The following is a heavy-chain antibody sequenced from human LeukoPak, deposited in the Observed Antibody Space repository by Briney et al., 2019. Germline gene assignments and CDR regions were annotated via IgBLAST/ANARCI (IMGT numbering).Heavy chain of an antibody. CDR2: IIPIFGTA. CDR3: ARVQKDYYYMDV. Sequence: ASVKVSCKASGGTFSSYAISWVRQAPGQGLEWMGGIIPIFGTANYAQKFQGRVTITADESTSTAYMELSSLRSEDTAVYYCARVQKDYYYMDVWGKGTTVTVSS. J-gene: IGHJ6*03. V-gene: IGHV1-69*13. CDR1: GGTFSSYA.